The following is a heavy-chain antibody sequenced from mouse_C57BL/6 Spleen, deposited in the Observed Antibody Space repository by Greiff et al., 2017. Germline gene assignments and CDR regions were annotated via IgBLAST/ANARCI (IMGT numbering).Heavy chain of an antibody. J-gene: IGHJ3*01. V-gene: IGHV14-3*01. Sequence: VQLKQSVAELVRPGASVKLSCTASGFNIKNTHMHWVKQRPEQGLEWIGRIDPANGNTKYAPKFKGKATITADPSSNTAYLQLIRLTSEDTAIYYCARDPWFAYWGQGTLVAVSA. CDR1: GFNIKNTH. CDR2: IDPANGNT. CDR3: ARDPWFAY.